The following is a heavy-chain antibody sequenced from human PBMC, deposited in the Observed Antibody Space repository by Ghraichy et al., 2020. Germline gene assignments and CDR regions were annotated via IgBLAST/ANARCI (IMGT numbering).Heavy chain of an antibody. CDR3: ARVGPSSTSYAMDV. Sequence: GESLNISCTASGFNVSSNYMSWVRQAPGKGLEWVSVSYRGDSSYYAGAVKGRFTMSRDNSKNTVDLQMNSVRVEDTAVYYCARVGPSSTSYAMDVWGQGTTGTVSS. V-gene: IGHV3-53*01. J-gene: IGHJ6*02. CDR1: GFNVSSNY. CDR2: SYRGDSS. D-gene: IGHD6-6*01.